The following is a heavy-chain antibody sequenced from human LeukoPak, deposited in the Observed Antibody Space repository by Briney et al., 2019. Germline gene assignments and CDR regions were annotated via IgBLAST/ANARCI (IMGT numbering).Heavy chain of an antibody. CDR2: IYYSGST. D-gene: IGHD6-13*01. CDR1: GGSISSYY. V-gene: IGHV4-59*01. J-gene: IGHJ5*02. CDR3: ARDSYSSSWYGTARGYNWFDP. Sequence: SETLSLTCTVSGGSISSYYWSWIRQPPGKGLEWIGYIYYSGSTNYNPSLKSRVTISVDTSKNQFSLKLSSVTAADTAVYYCARDSYSSSWYGTARGYNWFDPWGQGTLVTVSS.